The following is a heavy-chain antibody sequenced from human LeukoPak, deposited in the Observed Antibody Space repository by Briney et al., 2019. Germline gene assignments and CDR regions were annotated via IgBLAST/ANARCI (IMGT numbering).Heavy chain of an antibody. D-gene: IGHD6-19*01. V-gene: IGHV4-59*08. J-gene: IGHJ6*02. CDR3: AAAGYSSGWYGDYYYGMDV. CDR2: IYYSGST. Sequence: SETLSLTCTVSGGSISSYYWSWIRQTPGKGLEWIGYIYYSGSTNYNPSLKSRVTISVDTSKNQFSLKLSSVTAADTAVYYCAAAGYSSGWYGDYYYGMDVWGQGTTVTVSS. CDR1: GGSISSYY.